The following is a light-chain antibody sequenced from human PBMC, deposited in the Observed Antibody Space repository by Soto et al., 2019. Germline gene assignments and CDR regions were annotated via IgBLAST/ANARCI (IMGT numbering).Light chain of an antibody. J-gene: IGLJ2*01. V-gene: IGLV1-44*01. CDR2: SND. CDR3: VAWDDSLNGVL. Sequence: QSVLTQPPSASGTPGQRVTISCSGSSSNIGSNAVNWYQQVPETAPKLLIYSNDQRPSGVPDRFSGSKSGTSASLAISGLQSEDEAEYYCVAWDDSLNGVLFGGGTKLTVL. CDR1: SSNIGSNA.